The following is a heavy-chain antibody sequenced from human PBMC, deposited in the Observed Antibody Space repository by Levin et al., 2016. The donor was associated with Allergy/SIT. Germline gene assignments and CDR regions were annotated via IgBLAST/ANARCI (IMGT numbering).Heavy chain of an antibody. J-gene: IGHJ1*01. CDR3: ARGRTNYAGKWILDH. D-gene: IGHD4/OR15-4a*01. V-gene: IGHV3-21*01. CDR2: ISSSSSHI. Sequence: VRQMPGKGLEWVSSISSSSSHIFYSDSVKGRFTISRDDAKNSLYLQMNSLRAEDTAVYYCARGRTNYAGKWILDHWGQGTLVTVSS.